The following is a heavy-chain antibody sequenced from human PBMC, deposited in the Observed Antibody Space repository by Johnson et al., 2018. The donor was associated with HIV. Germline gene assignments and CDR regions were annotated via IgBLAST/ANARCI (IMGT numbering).Heavy chain of an antibody. CDR1: GFTFSSYA. CDR2: ISYDGNNK. CDR3: AKEGSSSPWAFDI. V-gene: IGHV3-30-3*01. D-gene: IGHD2-15*01. Sequence: QMQLVESGGDLVQPGGSLRLSCAASGFTFSSYAMSWVRQAPGKGLEWVAVISYDGNNKYYTDSVKGRFTISRDNSKNTLFVYMNNLRPEDTALYYCAKEGSSSPWAFDIWGQGTMVTVSS. J-gene: IGHJ3*02.